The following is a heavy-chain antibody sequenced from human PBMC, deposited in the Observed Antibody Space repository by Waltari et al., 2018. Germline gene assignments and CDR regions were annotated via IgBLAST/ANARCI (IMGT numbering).Heavy chain of an antibody. D-gene: IGHD6-13*01. CDR1: GYTLTELS. CDR3: ASYFREYSSSWYTFDP. CDR2: FDPEDGET. V-gene: IGHV1-24*01. Sequence: QVQLVQSGAEVKKPGASVKVSCKVSGYTLTELSMHWVRQAPGKGLEWMGGFDPEDGETIYAQKFQGRVTMTEDTSTDTAYMELSSLRSEDTAVYYCASYFREYSSSWYTFDPWGQGTLVTVSS. J-gene: IGHJ5*02.